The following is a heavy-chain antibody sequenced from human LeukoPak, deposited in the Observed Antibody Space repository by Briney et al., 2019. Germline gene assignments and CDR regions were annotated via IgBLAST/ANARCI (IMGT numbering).Heavy chain of an antibody. Sequence: SETLSLTCTVSGYSISSGYYWGWIRQPPGKGLEWIGSIYHSGSTYYNPSLKSRVTISVDTSKNQFSLKLRSVTAADTAVYYCARAGVPYYYYGMDVWGQGTTVTVSS. CDR3: ARAGVPYYYYGMDV. J-gene: IGHJ6*02. CDR2: IYHSGST. V-gene: IGHV4-38-2*02. CDR1: GYSISSGYY. D-gene: IGHD3-10*01.